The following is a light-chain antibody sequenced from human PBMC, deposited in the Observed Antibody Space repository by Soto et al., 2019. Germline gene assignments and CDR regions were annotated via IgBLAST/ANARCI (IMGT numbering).Light chain of an antibody. J-gene: IGLJ2*01. CDR1: SSDVGAYNY. CDR2: EVS. CDR3: SSYTRSNTLVI. V-gene: IGLV2-14*01. Sequence: QSALTQPASVSGSPGQSITISCTGTSSDVGAYNYVSCYQQHPGKAPKLMIYEVSNRPSGVSNRFSGSKFGNTASLTISGLQAEDEADYYCSSYTRSNTLVIFGGGTKLTVL.